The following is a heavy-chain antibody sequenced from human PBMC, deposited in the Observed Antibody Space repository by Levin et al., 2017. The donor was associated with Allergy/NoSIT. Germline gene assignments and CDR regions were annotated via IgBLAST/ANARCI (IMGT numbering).Heavy chain of an antibody. D-gene: IGHD1-26*01. CDR2: IYSGGST. J-gene: IGHJ5*02. V-gene: IGHV3-53*01. CDR3: ARESGIVGAKHAGWFDP. Sequence: GGSLRLSCAASGFTVSSNYMSWVRQAPGKGLEWVSVIYSGGSTYYADSVKGRFTISRDNSKNTLYLQMNSLRTEDTAVYYCARESGIVGAKHAGWFDPWGQGTLVTVSS. CDR1: GFTVSSNY.